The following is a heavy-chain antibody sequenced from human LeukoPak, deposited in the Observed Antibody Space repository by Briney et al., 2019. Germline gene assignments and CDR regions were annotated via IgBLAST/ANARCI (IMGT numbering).Heavy chain of an antibody. CDR2: INHSGSA. V-gene: IGHV4-34*01. CDR1: GGSFSGYY. Sequence: SETLSLTCAVYGGSFSGYYWSWIRQPPGKGLEWIGEINHSGSANYNPSLKGRLTISVDTSKSQFSLNLRSVSAADTAVYCCARGPNPVMMTAILDYWGQGALVTVSS. J-gene: IGHJ4*02. CDR3: ARGPNPVMMTAILDY. D-gene: IGHD2-21*02.